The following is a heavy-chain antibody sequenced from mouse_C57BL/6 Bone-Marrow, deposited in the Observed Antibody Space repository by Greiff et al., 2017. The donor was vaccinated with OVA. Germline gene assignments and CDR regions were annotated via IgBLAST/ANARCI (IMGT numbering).Heavy chain of an antibody. Sequence: EVQLHQSGPELVKPGASVKISCKASGYSFTGYYMNWVKQSPEKSLEWIGEINPSTGGTTYNQKFKAKATLTVYKSSSTAYMQLKSLTSEDSAVYYCARGGTSPFAYWGQGTLVTVSA. D-gene: IGHD4-1*01. V-gene: IGHV1-42*01. CDR1: GYSFTGYY. CDR2: INPSTGGT. J-gene: IGHJ3*01. CDR3: ARGGTSPFAY.